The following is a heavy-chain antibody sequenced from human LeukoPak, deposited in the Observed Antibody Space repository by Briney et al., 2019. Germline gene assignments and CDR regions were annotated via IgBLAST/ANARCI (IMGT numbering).Heavy chain of an antibody. CDR3: ARRGSPLVDFGY. Sequence: GESLKISCKGSGYSFNTYWIAWVRQTPGKGLEWMGIIYPGDSDTKYSPSFEGQVTISADKSVSTAYLQWSSLEASDTAMYYCARRGSPLVDFGYWGRGTLVTVSS. CDR2: IYPGDSDT. D-gene: IGHD6-6*01. J-gene: IGHJ4*02. V-gene: IGHV5-51*01. CDR1: GYSFNTYW.